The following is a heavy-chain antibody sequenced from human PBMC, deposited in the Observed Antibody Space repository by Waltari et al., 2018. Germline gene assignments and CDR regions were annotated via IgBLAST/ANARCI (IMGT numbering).Heavy chain of an antibody. Sequence: EVQLVEYGGGLVQPGGSLRLSCAASGFTFSSYAMSWVRQAPGKGLEWVSAISGSGGSTYYADSVKGRFTISCDNSKNTLYLQMNSLRAEDTAVYYCAKDTSGYHYYFDYWGQGTLVTVSS. CDR1: GFTFSSYA. J-gene: IGHJ4*02. D-gene: IGHD3-22*01. CDR2: ISGSGGST. CDR3: AKDTSGYHYYFDY. V-gene: IGHV3-23*04.